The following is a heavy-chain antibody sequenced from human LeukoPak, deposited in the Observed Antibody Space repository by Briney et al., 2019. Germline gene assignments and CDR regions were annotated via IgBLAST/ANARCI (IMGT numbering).Heavy chain of an antibody. CDR2: IYYSGST. D-gene: IGHD2-15*01. V-gene: IGHV4-39*07. CDR1: GFTFSSYG. J-gene: IGHJ5*02. Sequence: GSLRLSCAASGFTFSSYGMHWVRQPPGKGLEWIGSIYYSGSTYYNPSLKSRVTISVDTSKNQFSLKLSSVTAADTAVYYCASGVVAATTYNGFDPWGQGTLVTVSS. CDR3: ASGVVAATTYNGFDP.